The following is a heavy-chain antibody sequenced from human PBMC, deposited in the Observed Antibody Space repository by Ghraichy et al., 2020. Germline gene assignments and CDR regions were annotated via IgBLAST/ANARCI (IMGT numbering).Heavy chain of an antibody. Sequence: GGSLRLTCAASGFTVESNYMSWVRQAPGKGLEWVSVIYSGGSADYADSVKGRFTISRDNSKNTLYLQMNNLRVEDTAVYYCASRGTYYYDSVGPEGYWGQGTLVTVSS. D-gene: IGHD3-22*01. V-gene: IGHV3-66*01. CDR3: ASRGTYYYDSVGPEGY. CDR1: GFTVESNY. J-gene: IGHJ4*02. CDR2: IYSGGSA.